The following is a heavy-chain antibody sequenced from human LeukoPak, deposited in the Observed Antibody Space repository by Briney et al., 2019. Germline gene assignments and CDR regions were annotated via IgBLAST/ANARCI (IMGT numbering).Heavy chain of an antibody. D-gene: IGHD2-15*01. CDR1: GFTFSSNW. CDR3: ARDRDCGDGGCYPHFDY. V-gene: IGHV3-7*01. J-gene: IGHJ4*02. Sequence: GGSLRLSCAASGFTFSSNWMSWVRQAPGKGLEWVANIRQDGSDKYYMDSVKGRFTISRDNAKNSLSLQMNSLRVEDTAVYYCARDRDCGDGGCYPHFDYWGQGVRVTISS. CDR2: IRQDGSDK.